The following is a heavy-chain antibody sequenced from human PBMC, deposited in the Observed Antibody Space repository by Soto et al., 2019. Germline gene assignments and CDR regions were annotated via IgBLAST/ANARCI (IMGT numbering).Heavy chain of an antibody. CDR3: AREYGDFGYDS. CDR2: LWNDGYTK. Sequence: QVQLVQSGGGVVQPGGSLRLSCAASGFTLSRNGMHWVRQAPGKGLEWVAILWNDGYTKYYADSVQGRFAISRDSSKNTLYLQMNSLRVDDTAVYYCAREYGDFGYDSWGQGTLVTVSS. CDR1: GFTLSRNG. V-gene: IGHV3-33*01. J-gene: IGHJ4*02. D-gene: IGHD4-17*01.